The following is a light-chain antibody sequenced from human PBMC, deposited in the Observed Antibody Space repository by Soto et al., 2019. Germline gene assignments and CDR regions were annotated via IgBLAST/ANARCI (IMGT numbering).Light chain of an antibody. CDR2: DTD. CDR3: LLSYTGRLYV. Sequence: QTVVTQEPSLTVSPGGTVTLTCGSSTGPVTNGHFPYWFQQKPGQAPRPLIYDTDNKHSWTPARFSASLLGDKAALTLSGALPEVEADYYCLLSYTGRLYVFGPGTKLTVL. V-gene: IGLV7-46*01. CDR1: TGPVTNGHF. J-gene: IGLJ1*01.